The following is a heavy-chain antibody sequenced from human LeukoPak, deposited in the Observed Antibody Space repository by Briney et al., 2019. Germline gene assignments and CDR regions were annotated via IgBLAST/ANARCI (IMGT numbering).Heavy chain of an antibody. CDR1: GFTFSHYA. V-gene: IGHV3-33*06. Sequence: GGSLRLSCAASGFTFSHYAMHWVRQAPGKGLEWVAVIWYDGSHDTYTDSVKSRFTVSRDNYKNALHLQMNSLRVEDTAVYYCAKEGDYCSSSGCHKRGIDYWGQGTLVTVSS. CDR3: AKEGDYCSSSGCHKRGIDY. D-gene: IGHD2-2*01. CDR2: IWYDGSHD. J-gene: IGHJ4*02.